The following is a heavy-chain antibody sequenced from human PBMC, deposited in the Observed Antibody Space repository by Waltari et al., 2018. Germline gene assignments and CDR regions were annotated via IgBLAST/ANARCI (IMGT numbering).Heavy chain of an antibody. Sequence: EVQLVESGGGLVQPGGSLSLSCAASGFTFSSYWMSWVLQAPGKGLEWVANIKQDGSEKYYVDSVKGRFTISRDNAKNSLYLQMNSLRAEDTAVYYCARDGYKRDDAFDIWGQGTMVTVSS. J-gene: IGHJ3*02. V-gene: IGHV3-7*01. CDR2: IKQDGSEK. CDR1: GFTFSSYW. D-gene: IGHD5-12*01. CDR3: ARDGYKRDDAFDI.